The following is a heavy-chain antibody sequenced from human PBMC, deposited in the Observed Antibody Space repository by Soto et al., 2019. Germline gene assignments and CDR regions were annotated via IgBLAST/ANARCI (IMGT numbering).Heavy chain of an antibody. CDR2: IYYSGST. D-gene: IGHD6-19*01. Sequence: SETLSLTCTVSGGSISSYYWSWIRQPPGKGLEWIGYIYYSGSTNYNPSLKSRVTISVDTSKNQFSLKLSSVTAADTAVYYCARARQWLPPVYWGQGTLVTVSS. CDR1: GGSISSYY. CDR3: ARARQWLPPVY. V-gene: IGHV4-59*01. J-gene: IGHJ4*02.